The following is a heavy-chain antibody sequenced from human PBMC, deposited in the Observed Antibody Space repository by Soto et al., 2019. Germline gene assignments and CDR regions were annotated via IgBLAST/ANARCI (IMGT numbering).Heavy chain of an antibody. J-gene: IGHJ4*02. CDR3: ATGALYDSSGYLY. D-gene: IGHD3-22*01. CDR2: IHPGDSET. V-gene: IGHV5-51*01. Sequence: GESLKISCKGSGNSFTTYWIAWVRQMPGKGLEWMGIIHPGDSETRYSPSFQGQVTISDDKSNSTAYLQWSSLKASDTAIYYCATGALYDSSGYLYWGQGTRVTVSS. CDR1: GNSFTTYW.